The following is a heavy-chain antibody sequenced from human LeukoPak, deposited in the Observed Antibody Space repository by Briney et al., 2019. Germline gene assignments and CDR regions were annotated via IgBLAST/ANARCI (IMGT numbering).Heavy chain of an antibody. V-gene: IGHV3-15*01. Sequence: GGSLRLSCADSGFTFSNAWIRWVGQAPGKGLEWVGRIKSRTDGGTTDYAAPVKGRFIISRDDSKNTLYLQMNSLKTEDTAVYYCTSGLSLRQTTRWELQDYWGQGPLVSVSS. J-gene: IGHJ4*02. D-gene: IGHD1-26*01. CDR2: IKSRTDGGTT. CDR1: GFTFSNAW. CDR3: TSGLSLRQTTRWELQDY.